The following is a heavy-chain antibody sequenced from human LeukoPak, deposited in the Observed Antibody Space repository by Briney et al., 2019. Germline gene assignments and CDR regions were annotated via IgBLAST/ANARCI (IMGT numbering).Heavy chain of an antibody. D-gene: IGHD6-19*01. Sequence: PSETLSLTCTVSGGSISSSSYDWGWIRQPPGKGLEWIGNIFYSGDTYYNPSLKSRVTISVDTSKNQFSLKLTSVTAADTAVYYCASLSYSSGWFPYFHPWGQGALVTVSS. CDR2: IFYSGDT. V-gene: IGHV4-39*01. CDR1: GGSISSSSYD. CDR3: ASLSYSSGWFPYFHP. J-gene: IGHJ1*01.